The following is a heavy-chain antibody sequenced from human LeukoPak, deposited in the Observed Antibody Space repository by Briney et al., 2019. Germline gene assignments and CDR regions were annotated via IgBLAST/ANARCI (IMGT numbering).Heavy chain of an antibody. D-gene: IGHD6-19*01. CDR2: INPSGGST. CDR1: GYTFTSYY. J-gene: IGHJ5*02. Sequence: ASVKVSCTASGYTFTSYYMHWVRQAPGQGLEWMGIINPSGGSTSYAQKFQGRVTMTRDTSTSTVYMELSSLRSEDTAVYYCAGSSGQTGRFEWFDPWGQGTLVTVSS. CDR3: AGSSGQTGRFEWFDP. V-gene: IGHV1-46*01.